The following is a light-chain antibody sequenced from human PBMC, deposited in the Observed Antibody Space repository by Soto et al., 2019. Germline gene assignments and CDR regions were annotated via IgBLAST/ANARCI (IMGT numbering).Light chain of an antibody. CDR1: SSDVGGYDF. V-gene: IGLV2-8*01. CDR2: EVT. Sequence: QSALTQPPSASGSPGQSVTISCTGTSSDVGGYDFVSWYQQHPGKAPKLVIYEVTRRPSGVPDRFSGSKSGNTASLTVSGLQAEDEAVYYGSSYAGSTIFGGGTKVTVL. J-gene: IGLJ2*01. CDR3: SSYAGSTI.